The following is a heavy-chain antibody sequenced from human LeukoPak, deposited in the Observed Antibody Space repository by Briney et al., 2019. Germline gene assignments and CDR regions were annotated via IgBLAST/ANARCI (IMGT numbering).Heavy chain of an antibody. CDR3: AKGSEELAYCGGDCYFNWYFDL. V-gene: IGHV3-33*06. D-gene: IGHD2-21*02. CDR1: GFTFSSYG. CDR2: IWYDGSNK. Sequence: GGSLRLSCAASGFTFSSYGMHWVRQAPGKGLEWVAVIWYDGSNKYYADSVKGRFTISRDNSKNTLYLQMDSLRAEDTAVYYCAKGSEELAYCGGDCYFNWYFDLWGRGTLVTVSS. J-gene: IGHJ2*01.